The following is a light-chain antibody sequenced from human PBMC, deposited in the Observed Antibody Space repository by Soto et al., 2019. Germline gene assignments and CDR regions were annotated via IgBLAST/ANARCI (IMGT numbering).Light chain of an antibody. CDR3: QQHGSSPFT. CDR2: GAS. J-gene: IGKJ3*01. Sequence: EIVLTQYPGTLSLSPGERATLSCRASQSVSANYLAWYQQKAGQAPRLLIYGASTRATGIPDRFSGSGSGTDFTLTISRLEPEDFAVYFCQQHGSSPFTFGPGTKVDI. CDR1: QSVSANY. V-gene: IGKV3-20*01.